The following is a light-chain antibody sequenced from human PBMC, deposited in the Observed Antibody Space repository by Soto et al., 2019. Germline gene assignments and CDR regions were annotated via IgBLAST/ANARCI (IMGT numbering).Light chain of an antibody. J-gene: IGLJ3*02. CDR2: YDS. CDR1: NIGSKS. CDR3: QVWDSSNEVGV. V-gene: IGLV3-21*04. Sequence: SYELTQPPSVSVAPEETATITCGGNNIGSKSVHWYQQKAGQAPVLVIYYDSDRPSGIPERFSGSNSGNTATLTISRVEAGDEADYHCQVWDSSNEVGVFGGGTKVTVL.